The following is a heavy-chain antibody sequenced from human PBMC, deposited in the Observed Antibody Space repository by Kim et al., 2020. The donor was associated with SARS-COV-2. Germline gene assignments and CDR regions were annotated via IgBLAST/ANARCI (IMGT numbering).Heavy chain of an antibody. CDR1: GFTFRIYD. CDR3: VRGNEVGYYYYGMDF. J-gene: IGHJ6*02. V-gene: IGHV3-30*09. Sequence: GGSLRLSCAASGFTFRIYDIHWVRQAPGKGLEWVAVISHDGSKSYYADAVMGRFAIPRDNPKYTSDLQMDSVRVEDTAVYYCVRGNEVGYYYYGMDFWGQGTTVSVSS. CDR2: ISHDGSKS.